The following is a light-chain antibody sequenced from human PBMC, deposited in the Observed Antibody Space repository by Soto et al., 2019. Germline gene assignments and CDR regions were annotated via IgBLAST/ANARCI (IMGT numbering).Light chain of an antibody. CDR1: SSNIGAGYD. Sequence: QSVLTQPPSVSGAPGQRVTISCTGSSSNIGAGYDVHWYQQLPGTAPKLLIYVNNNRPSGVPDRFSGSKSGTSASLAITGLQAEDEADYYCSSYAGDNSLLFGGGTKLTVL. V-gene: IGLV1-40*01. CDR2: VNN. CDR3: SSYAGDNSLL. J-gene: IGLJ2*01.